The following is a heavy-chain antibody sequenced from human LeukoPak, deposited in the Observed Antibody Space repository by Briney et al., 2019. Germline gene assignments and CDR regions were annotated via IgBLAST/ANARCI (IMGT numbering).Heavy chain of an antibody. V-gene: IGHV3-15*07. CDR1: GGSISNYY. J-gene: IGHJ5*02. CDR2: IRSNSDGGTI. CDR3: ATDFYDST. Sequence: LTCTVSGGSISNYYWSWVRQAPGKGLEWVGRIRSNSDGGTIDYAAPVKGRFTLSRDDSKTTLYLQMNSLQTEDTAVYYCATDFYDSTWGQGTLVTVSS. D-gene: IGHD3-22*01.